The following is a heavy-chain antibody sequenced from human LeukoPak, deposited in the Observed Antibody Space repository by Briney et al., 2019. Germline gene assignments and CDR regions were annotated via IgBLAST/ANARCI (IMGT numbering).Heavy chain of an antibody. CDR2: IKQDGSEK. D-gene: IGHD2-15*01. CDR3: ARGYCSGSTCYSGFYFDY. CDR1: GFIFSSYW. V-gene: IGHV3-7*01. J-gene: IGHJ4*02. Sequence: GGSLRLSCAASGFIFSSYWMSWVRQAPGKGLEWVANIKQDGSEKYYVDSVKGRFTISRDNAKNSLYLQMNSLRAEDTAVYYCARGYCSGSTCYSGFYFDYWGQGALVTVSS.